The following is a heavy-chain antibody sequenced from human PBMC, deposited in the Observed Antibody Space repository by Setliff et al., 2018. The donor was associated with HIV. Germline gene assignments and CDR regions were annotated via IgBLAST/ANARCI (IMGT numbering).Heavy chain of an antibody. V-gene: IGHV1-18*01. CDR1: GYTFTSYG. CDR3: ARFEGRDKRGYSYGAYYYYMDV. J-gene: IGHJ6*03. Sequence: ASVKVSCKASGYTFTSYGISWVRQAPGQGLEWMGWISAYNGNTNYAQKFQGRVTLTTDTSTSTAYMEVKSLRSDDTAVYYCARFEGRDKRGYSYGAYYYYMDVWDKGTTVTVSS. CDR2: ISAYNGNT. D-gene: IGHD5-18*01.